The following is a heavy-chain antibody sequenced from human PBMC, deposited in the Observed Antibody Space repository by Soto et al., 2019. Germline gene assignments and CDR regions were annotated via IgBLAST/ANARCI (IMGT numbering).Heavy chain of an antibody. CDR2: INAGNGNT. D-gene: IGHD3-3*01. V-gene: IGHV1-3*01. J-gene: IGHJ4*02. CDR1: GYTFTSYA. CDR3: ARGRITIFGVADLIDY. Sequence: ASVKVSCKASGYTFTSYAMHWVRQAPGQRLEWMGWINAGNGNTKYSQKFQGRVTITRDTSASTAYMELRSLRPDDTAVYYCARGRITIFGVADLIDYWGQGTVVTVSS.